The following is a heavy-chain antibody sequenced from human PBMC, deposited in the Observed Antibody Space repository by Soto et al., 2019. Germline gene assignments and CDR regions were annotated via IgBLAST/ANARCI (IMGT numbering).Heavy chain of an antibody. CDR1: GFTFSSAW. D-gene: IGHD3-9*01. Sequence: GGSLRLSCAASGFTFSSAWMSWVRQAPGKGLEWVGRIKSKTDGGTTDYAAPVKGRFTISRDDSKNTLYLQMNSLKTEDTAVYYCTTAPNLLRYFDWLHTRGDYWGQGTLVTVSS. CDR2: IKSKTDGGTT. CDR3: TTAPNLLRYFDWLHTRGDY. V-gene: IGHV3-15*01. J-gene: IGHJ4*02.